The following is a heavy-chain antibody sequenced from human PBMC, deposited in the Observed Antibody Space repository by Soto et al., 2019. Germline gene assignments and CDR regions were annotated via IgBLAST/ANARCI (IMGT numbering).Heavy chain of an antibody. Sequence: QVQLVESGGGLVKPGGSLRLSCAVSGFTLSDYYMSWIRQAPGKGLEWVSEISSSRSYTNYADSVKGRFTISGDNAKNSLYLQKDVLRVEDTAGYYCARDSDSLTGGDAFEIWGQETMVTVTS. CDR2: ISSSRSYT. V-gene: IGHV3-11*05. CDR1: GFTLSDYY. CDR3: ARDSDSLTGGDAFEI. D-gene: IGHD3-9*01. J-gene: IGHJ3*02.